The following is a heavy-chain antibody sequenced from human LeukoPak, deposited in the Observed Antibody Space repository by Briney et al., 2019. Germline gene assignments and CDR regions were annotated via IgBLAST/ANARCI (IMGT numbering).Heavy chain of an antibody. CDR1: GGSISSGVYY. CDR3: ARVRRSYDILTGYLDPGAFDI. CDR2: IYYSGST. V-gene: IGHV4-31*03. D-gene: IGHD3-9*01. Sequence: SETLSLTCTVSGGSISSGVYYWGWIRQHPGKGLEWIGYIYYSGSTYYNPSLKSRVTISVDTSKNQFSLKLSSVTAADTAVYYCARVRRSYDILTGYLDPGAFDIWGQGTMVTVSS. J-gene: IGHJ3*02.